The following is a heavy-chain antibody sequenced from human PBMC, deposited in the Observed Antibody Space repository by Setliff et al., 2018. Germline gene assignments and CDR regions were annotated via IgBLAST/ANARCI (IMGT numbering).Heavy chain of an antibody. J-gene: IGHJ4*02. CDR1: GDSISSGNW. CDR3: AGGYSSGWFDY. V-gene: IGHV4-4*02. Sequence: PSETLSLTCAVSGDSISSGNWWSWVRQPPEKGLEWIGEINHSGNTNYNPSLKSRVTISVDASKNQFSLKLSSVTAADTAVYYCAGGYSSGWFDYWGQGTLVTVSS. CDR2: INHSGNT. D-gene: IGHD6-19*01.